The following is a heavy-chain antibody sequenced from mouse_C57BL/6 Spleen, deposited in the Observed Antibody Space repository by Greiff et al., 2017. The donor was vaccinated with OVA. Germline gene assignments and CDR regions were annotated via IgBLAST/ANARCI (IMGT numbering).Heavy chain of an antibody. Sequence: QVQLQQPGAELVKPGASVKMSCKASGYTFTSYWITWVKQRPGQGLEWIGDIYPGSGSTNYNEKFKSKATLTVDTSSSTAYMQLSSLTSEDSAVYYCAEVLRRDYYAMDYWGQGTSVTVSS. CDR1: GYTFTSYW. J-gene: IGHJ4*01. V-gene: IGHV1-55*01. CDR2: IYPGSGST. CDR3: AEVLRRDYYAMDY. D-gene: IGHD1-1*01.